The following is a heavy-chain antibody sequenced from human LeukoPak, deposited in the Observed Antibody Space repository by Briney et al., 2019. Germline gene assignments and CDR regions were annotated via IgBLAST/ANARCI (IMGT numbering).Heavy chain of an antibody. CDR1: GFTFSSYW. J-gene: IGHJ3*02. CDR3: ARGSVAGPDACDI. D-gene: IGHD6-19*01. Sequence: PGGSLRLSCAASGFTFSSYWMSWVRQAPGKGLEWVANIKQDGSEKYYVDSVKGRFTISRDNAKNSLYLQMNSLRAEDTAVYYCARGSVAGPDACDIGGQGTRVGVSS. V-gene: IGHV3-7*01. CDR2: IKQDGSEK.